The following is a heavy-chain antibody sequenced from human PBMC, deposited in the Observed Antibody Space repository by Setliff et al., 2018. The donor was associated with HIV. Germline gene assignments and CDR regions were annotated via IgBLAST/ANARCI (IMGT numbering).Heavy chain of an antibody. CDR2: IDWDNDK. CDR3: AHKATLYVGAFDL. CDR1: GFSLSSSGMC. D-gene: IGHD3-3*01. Sequence: GSGPTLVNPTQTLTLTCTFSGFSLSSSGMCVSWVRQPPGKALEWLARIDWDNDKRYNPSLKRRLAITKGTSENQVVLSMTNMDPVDTGTYYCAHKATLYVGAFDLWGQGTMVTVSS. J-gene: IGHJ3*01. V-gene: IGHV2-5*08.